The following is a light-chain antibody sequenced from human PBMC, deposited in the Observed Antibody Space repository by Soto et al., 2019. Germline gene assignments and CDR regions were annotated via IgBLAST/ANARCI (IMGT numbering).Light chain of an antibody. J-gene: IGLJ3*02. Sequence: QLVLTQSSSASASLGSSVKLTCTLSSGHSSYIIAWHQQQPGKAPRYLMKLEGSGNYNKGSGLPDRFSGSTSGADRYLTISILQFEDEADYCCETWDFNTRVFGGGTKLTVL. CDR1: SGHSSYI. V-gene: IGLV4-60*02. CDR2: LEGSGNY. CDR3: ETWDFNTRV.